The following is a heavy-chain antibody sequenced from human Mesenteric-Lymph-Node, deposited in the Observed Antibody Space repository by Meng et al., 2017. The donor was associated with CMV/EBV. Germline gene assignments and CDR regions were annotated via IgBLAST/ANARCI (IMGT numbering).Heavy chain of an antibody. Sequence: GGSLRLSCAASGFTFSSYAIHWVRQAPGKGLEWVAVISYDGSNKYFADSVKGRFAISRDNSKNTLYLQMNSLRGEDTAVYHCARDLVPAAIVYGMDVWGQGTTVTVSS. CDR2: ISYDGSNK. CDR1: GFTFSSYA. J-gene: IGHJ6*02. V-gene: IGHV3-30*09. D-gene: IGHD2-2*02. CDR3: ARDLVPAAIVYGMDV.